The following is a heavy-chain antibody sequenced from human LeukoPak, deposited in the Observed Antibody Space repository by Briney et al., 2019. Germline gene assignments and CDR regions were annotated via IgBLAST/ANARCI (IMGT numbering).Heavy chain of an antibody. CDR3: AKDLALYTGPYSGSFYSPIDY. Sequence: GGSLRLSCAASGFTFSSYAMSWVRQAPGKGLEWVSAISGSGGSTYYADSVKGRFTISRDNSKNTLYLQMNSLRAEDTAVYYCAKDLALYTGPYSGSFYSPIDYWGQGTVVSVSS. V-gene: IGHV3-23*01. D-gene: IGHD1-26*01. CDR1: GFTFSSYA. CDR2: ISGSGGST. J-gene: IGHJ4*02.